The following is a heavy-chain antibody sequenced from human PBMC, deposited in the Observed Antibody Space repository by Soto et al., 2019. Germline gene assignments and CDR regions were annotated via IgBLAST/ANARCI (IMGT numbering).Heavy chain of an antibody. CDR1: GYTFTSYD. J-gene: IGHJ5*02. V-gene: IGHV1-8*01. CDR3: ARVANWNPNWFDP. Sequence: GASVKVSCKASGYTFTSYDINWVRQATGQGLEWMGWMNPNGGNTGYAQKFQGRVTMTRNTSISTAYMELSSLRSEDTAVYYCARVANWNPNWFDPWGQGTLVTVSS. D-gene: IGHD1-20*01. CDR2: MNPNGGNT.